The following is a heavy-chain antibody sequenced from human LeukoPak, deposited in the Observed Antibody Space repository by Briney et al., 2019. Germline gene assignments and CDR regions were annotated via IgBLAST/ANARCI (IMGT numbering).Heavy chain of an antibody. CDR2: IVSNGDST. J-gene: IGHJ6*02. CDR1: GITFSSYA. Sequence: GGSLRLSCSASGITFSSYAMHWVRQAPGKGLEYVSAIVSNGDSTYYADSVKGRFTISRDNAKNTLYLQMSSLRPDDTAVYYCVNPGWYYDSSGYSYYYGMDVWGQGTTVTVSS. CDR3: VNPGWYYDSSGYSYYYGMDV. V-gene: IGHV3-64D*09. D-gene: IGHD3-22*01.